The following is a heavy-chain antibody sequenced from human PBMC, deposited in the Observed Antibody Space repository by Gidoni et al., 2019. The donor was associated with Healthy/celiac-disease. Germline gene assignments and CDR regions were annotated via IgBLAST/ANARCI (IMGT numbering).Heavy chain of an antibody. CDR3: ARDVPLRGSGYPNWFDP. CDR2: ISSSSSYI. V-gene: IGHV3-21*01. J-gene: IGHJ5*02. CDR1: GFTFSSYS. Sequence: EVQLVESGGGLVKPGGSLRLSCAASGFTFSSYSMNWVRQAPGKGLEWVASISSSSSYIYYADSVKGRFTISRDNAKNSLYLQMNSLRAEDTAVYYCARDVPLRGSGYPNWFDPWGQGTLVTVSS. D-gene: IGHD3-3*01.